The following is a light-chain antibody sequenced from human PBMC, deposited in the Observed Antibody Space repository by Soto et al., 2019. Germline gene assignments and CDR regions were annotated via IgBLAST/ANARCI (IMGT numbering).Light chain of an antibody. V-gene: IGLV1-40*01. CDR3: QSYDSGLSGSV. J-gene: IGLJ3*02. CDR2: GNS. Sequence: QAVVTQPPSVSGAPGQRVTISCTGSSSNIGAGYDVHWYQQLPGTAPKVLIYGNSNRPSGVPDRFSGSKSGTSASLAITGLQAEDEADYYCQSYDSGLSGSVFGGGTKLTVL. CDR1: SSNIGAGYD.